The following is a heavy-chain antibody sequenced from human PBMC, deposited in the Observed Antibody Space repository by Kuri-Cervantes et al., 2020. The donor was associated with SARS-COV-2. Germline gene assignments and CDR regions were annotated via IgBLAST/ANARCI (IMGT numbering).Heavy chain of an antibody. J-gene: IGHJ6*03. V-gene: IGHV4-4*07. CDR3: ARHRKIYDYWGGRGFFYYMDV. Sequence: SETLSLTCTVSGGSISSYYRSWIRQPAGKGLEWIGRIYTSGSTNYNPSLKSRVTMSVDTSKNQFSLKLSSVTAADTAVYYCARHRKIYDYWGGRGFFYYMDVWGKGTTVTVSS. CDR2: IYTSGST. D-gene: IGHD3/OR15-3a*01. CDR1: GGSISSYY.